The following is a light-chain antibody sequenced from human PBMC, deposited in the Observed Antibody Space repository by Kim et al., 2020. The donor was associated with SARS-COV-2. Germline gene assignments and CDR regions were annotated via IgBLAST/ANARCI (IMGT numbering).Light chain of an antibody. CDR3: QQRSNWPPALT. CDR1: QGVSTY. V-gene: IGKV3-11*01. CDR2: DAS. J-gene: IGKJ4*01. Sequence: PGESATLSCRASQGVSTYLAWYQQKPGQAPRLLIYDASNRATGVPARFSGSGSGTDFTLTISSLQSEDFAVYYCQQRSNWPPALTFGGGTKVDIK.